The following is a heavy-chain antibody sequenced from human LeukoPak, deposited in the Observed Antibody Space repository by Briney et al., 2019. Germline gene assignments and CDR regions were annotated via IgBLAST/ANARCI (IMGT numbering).Heavy chain of an antibody. CDR2: IYHSGST. CDR3: ARDLGPRTYYYDSSGYSDY. V-gene: IGHV4-4*02. Sequence: PSETLSLTCVVSGGSISSGNWWSWVRQPPGKGLEWIGKIYHSGSTNYNPSLKSRVAISVDRSKNQFSLKLTSVTAADTAVYYCARDLGPRTYYYDSSGYSDYWGQGTLVTVSS. J-gene: IGHJ4*02. D-gene: IGHD3-22*01. CDR1: GGSISSGNW.